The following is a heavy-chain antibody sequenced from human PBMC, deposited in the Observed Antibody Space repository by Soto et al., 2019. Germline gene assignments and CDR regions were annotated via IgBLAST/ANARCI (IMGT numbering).Heavy chain of an antibody. D-gene: IGHD2-15*01. Sequence: SETPSLTCPVSGASISSGGYYWGWIRQPPGKGLEWIGSIYYSGSTYYNPSLKSRVTTSVDTSKNQFSLKLSSVTAADTAVYYCARHYAVVLYHFDYWGLGTLVTVSS. J-gene: IGHJ4*02. CDR1: GASISSGGYY. CDR2: IYYSGST. CDR3: ARHYAVVLYHFDY. V-gene: IGHV4-39*01.